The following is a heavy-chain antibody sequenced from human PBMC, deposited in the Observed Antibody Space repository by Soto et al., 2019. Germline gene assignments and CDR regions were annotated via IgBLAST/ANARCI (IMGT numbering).Heavy chain of an antibody. Sequence: ASVKVSCKASGYTFTSYGISWVRQAPGQGLEWMGWISAYNGNTNYAQKLQGRVTMTTDTSTSTAYMELRSLRSDDTAVYYCARDLELWFGELLYPTTDAFDIWGQGTMVTVSS. CDR3: ARDLELWFGELLYPTTDAFDI. V-gene: IGHV1-18*01. J-gene: IGHJ3*02. D-gene: IGHD3-10*01. CDR1: GYTFTSYG. CDR2: ISAYNGNT.